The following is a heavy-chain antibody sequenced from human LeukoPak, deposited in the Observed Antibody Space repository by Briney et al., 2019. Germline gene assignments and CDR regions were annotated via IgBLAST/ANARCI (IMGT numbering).Heavy chain of an antibody. D-gene: IGHD3-3*01. CDR1: GGSISSSSYY. J-gene: IGHJ6*03. CDR2: IYYSGST. V-gene: IGHV4-39*01. Sequence: SETLSLTCTVSGGSISSSSYYWGWIRQPPGRGLEWIGSIYYSGSTYYNPSLKSRVTISVDTSKNQFSLKLSSVTAADTAVYYCTRWSGPRYYYYYMDVWGKGTTVTVSS. CDR3: TRWSGPRYYYYYMDV.